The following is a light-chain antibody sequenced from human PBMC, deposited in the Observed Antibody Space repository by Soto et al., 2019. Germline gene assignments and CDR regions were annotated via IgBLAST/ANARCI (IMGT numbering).Light chain of an antibody. Sequence: QSVLTQPASVSGSPGQSITISCTGTRSDVGGSDYVSWYQQHPDKAPKLMIYHVSNRPSGVSNRFSGSKSGNTASLTISGLQAEDEADYYCSSYTTGDTLYVFGTGTKLTVL. CDR1: RSDVGGSDY. J-gene: IGLJ1*01. CDR3: SSYTTGDTLYV. CDR2: HVS. V-gene: IGLV2-14*01.